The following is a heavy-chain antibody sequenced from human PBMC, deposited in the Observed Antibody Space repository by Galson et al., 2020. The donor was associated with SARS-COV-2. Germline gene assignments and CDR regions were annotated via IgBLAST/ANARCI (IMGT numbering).Heavy chain of an antibody. V-gene: IGHV4-31*03. CDR2: THYTGIT. CDR3: ARLNSPGVHYFDY. Sequence: ETSETLSLTCTVFGDSMTSGTYYWSWIRQHPEKGLEWIGYTHYTGITYYNPSLKSRVAISLDTSETQFSLKMNSVTAADTAVYYCARLNSPGVHYFDYWGQGALVTVSS. J-gene: IGHJ4*02. D-gene: IGHD3-10*01. CDR1: GDSMTSGTYY.